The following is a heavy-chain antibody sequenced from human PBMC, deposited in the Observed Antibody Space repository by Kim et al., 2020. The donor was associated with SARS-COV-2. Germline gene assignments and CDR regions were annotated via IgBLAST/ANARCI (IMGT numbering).Heavy chain of an antibody. Sequence: SETLSLTCTVSGGSISSYYWSWIRQPPGKGLEWIGYIYYSGSTNYNPSLKSRVTISVDTSKNQFSLKLSSVTAADTAVYYCARAPPYCSGGSCYWGYWGQGTLVTVSS. CDR1: GGSISSYY. J-gene: IGHJ4*02. V-gene: IGHV4-59*01. CDR2: IYYSGST. CDR3: ARAPPYCSGGSCYWGY. D-gene: IGHD2-15*01.